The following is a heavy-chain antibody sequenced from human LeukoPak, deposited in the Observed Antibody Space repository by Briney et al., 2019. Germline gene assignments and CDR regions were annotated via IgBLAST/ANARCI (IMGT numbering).Heavy chain of an antibody. J-gene: IGHJ2*01. CDR1: GFTFSSYE. CDR2: ISSSGSTI. CDR3: ARDSGVEMAYWYFDL. D-gene: IGHD5-24*01. V-gene: IGHV3-48*03. Sequence: GGSMRLSSAASGFTFSSYEMNWVRQAPGKGLEWVSYISSSGSTIYYADSVKGRFTISRDNAKNSLYLQMNSLRAEDTAVYYGARDSGVEMAYWYFDLWGRGTLVTVSS.